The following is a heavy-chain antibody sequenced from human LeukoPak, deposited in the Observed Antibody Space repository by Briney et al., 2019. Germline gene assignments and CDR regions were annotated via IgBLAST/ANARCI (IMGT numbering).Heavy chain of an antibody. V-gene: IGHV3-30*03. Sequence: GRSLRLSCPASGLTFSSYGMHWVRQAPGKGLEWVAVISYDGSNKYYADSVKGRFTISRDNAKNSLHLQMNSLRAEDTAVYYCALTGYPDYWGQGTLVTVSS. CDR1: GLTFSSYG. D-gene: IGHD3-9*01. CDR3: ALTGYPDY. J-gene: IGHJ4*02. CDR2: ISYDGSNK.